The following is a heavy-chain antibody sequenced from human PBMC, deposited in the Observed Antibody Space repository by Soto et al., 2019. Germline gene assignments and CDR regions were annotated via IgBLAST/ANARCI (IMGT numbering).Heavy chain of an antibody. Sequence: GESLKISCTVSGYSFTRYWISWVRQMPGKGLEWMGRIDPSDSYTNYSPSFQGHVTISADKSISTAYLQWSSLKASDTAMYYCARLLVAAVPEPPYYYYGMDVWGQGTTVTVSS. CDR3: ARLLVAAVPEPPYYYYGMDV. CDR1: GYSFTRYW. V-gene: IGHV5-10-1*01. J-gene: IGHJ6*02. D-gene: IGHD2-15*01. CDR2: IDPSDSYT.